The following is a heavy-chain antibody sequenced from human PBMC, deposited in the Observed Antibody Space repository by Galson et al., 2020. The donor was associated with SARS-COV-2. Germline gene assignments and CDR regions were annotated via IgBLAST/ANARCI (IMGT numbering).Heavy chain of an antibody. CDR2: ISHSGGT. CDR1: GTYISSGSYS. Sequence: SEPLSLTCAASGTYISSGSYSWNWIRQPPGKGLEWIGYISHSGGTYYNPSLKSRVTISGDRSKNQFSLRLSSVTAADTAVYYCARLHYGEYAPEAFDIWGPGTRVTVAS. V-gene: IGHV4-30-2*01. CDR3: ARLHYGEYAPEAFDI. J-gene: IGHJ3*02. D-gene: IGHD4-17*01.